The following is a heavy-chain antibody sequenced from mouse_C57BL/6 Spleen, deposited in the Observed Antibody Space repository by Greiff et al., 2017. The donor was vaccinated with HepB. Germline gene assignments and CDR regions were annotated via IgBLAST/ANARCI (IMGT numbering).Heavy chain of an antibody. Sequence: EVQLQQSGPVLVKPGASVKMSCKASGYTFTDYYMNWVKQSHGKSLEWIGVINPYNGGTSYNQKFKGKATLTVDKSSSTAYMELNSLTSEDSAVYYCARSYGNLYYFDYWGQGTTLTVSS. J-gene: IGHJ2*01. CDR3: ARSYGNLYYFDY. CDR1: GYTFTDYY. CDR2: INPYNGGT. V-gene: IGHV1-19*01. D-gene: IGHD2-1*01.